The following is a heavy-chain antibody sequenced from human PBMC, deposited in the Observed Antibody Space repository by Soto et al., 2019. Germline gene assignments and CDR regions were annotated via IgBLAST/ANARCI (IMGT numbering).Heavy chain of an antibody. CDR1: GGTFSSYT. CDR3: ARVPGIAVAGGTFDY. CDR2: IIPILGIA. J-gene: IGHJ4*02. V-gene: IGHV1-69*02. D-gene: IGHD6-19*01. Sequence: GASVKVSCKASGGTFSSYTISWVRQAPGQGLEWMGRIIPILGIANYAQKCQGRVTITADKSTGTAYMELSSLRSEDTAVYYCARVPGIAVAGGTFDYWGQGTLVTVSS.